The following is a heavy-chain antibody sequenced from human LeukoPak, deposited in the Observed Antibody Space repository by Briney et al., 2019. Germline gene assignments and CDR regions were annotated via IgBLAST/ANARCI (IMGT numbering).Heavy chain of an antibody. CDR3: VREAGYCSSVCLKSNWFDP. D-gene: IGHD2-8*02. Sequence: GGSLRLSCAASGFPFSNHALSWVRQPPGKGLEWVAAISNGNTYYADSVRGRFTISRDDSRNMVYLQMNSLRDEDTALYYCVREAGYCSSVCLKSNWFDPWGQGTLVTVSS. V-gene: IGHV3-23*01. CDR1: GFPFSNHA. CDR2: ISNGNT. J-gene: IGHJ5*02.